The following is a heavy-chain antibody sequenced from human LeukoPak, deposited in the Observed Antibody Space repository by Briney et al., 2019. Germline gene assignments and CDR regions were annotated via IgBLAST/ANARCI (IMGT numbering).Heavy chain of an antibody. D-gene: IGHD4-23*01. Sequence: PSETLSLTCSVSGGSISSSSYYWGWIRQPPGKGLEWIGSIYYSGSTYYNPSLKSRVTISVDTSKSQFSLKLSSVTAADTAVYYCARIPVVDDASDIWGQGTMVTVSS. CDR1: GGSISSSSYY. CDR2: IYYSGST. J-gene: IGHJ3*02. V-gene: IGHV4-39*01. CDR3: ARIPVVDDASDI.